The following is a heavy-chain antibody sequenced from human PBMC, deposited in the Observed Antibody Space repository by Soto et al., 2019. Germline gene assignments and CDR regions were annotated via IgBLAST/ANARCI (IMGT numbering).Heavy chain of an antibody. Sequence: LRLSCAASGFTFSSYAMHWVRQAPGKGLEWVAVISYDGSNKYYADSVKGRFTISRDNSKNTLYLQMNSLRAEDTAVYYCATPNAVAAQFDYWGQGTLVTVSS. CDR3: ATPNAVAAQFDY. J-gene: IGHJ4*02. CDR2: ISYDGSNK. V-gene: IGHV3-30-3*01. D-gene: IGHD6-6*01. CDR1: GFTFSSYA.